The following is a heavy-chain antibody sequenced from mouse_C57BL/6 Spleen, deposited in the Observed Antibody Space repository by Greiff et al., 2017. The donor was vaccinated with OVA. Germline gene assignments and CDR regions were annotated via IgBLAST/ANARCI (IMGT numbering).Heavy chain of an antibody. CDR2: ISNLAYSI. Sequence: EVQLLESGGGLVQPGGSLKLSCAASGFTFSDYGMAWVRQAPRKGPEWVAFISNLAYSIYYADTVTGRFTISRENAKNTLYLEMSSLRSEDTAMYYCARHGYGSSFAYWGQGTLVTVSA. CDR3: ARHGYGSSFAY. J-gene: IGHJ3*01. CDR1: GFTFSDYG. D-gene: IGHD1-1*01. V-gene: IGHV5-15*01.